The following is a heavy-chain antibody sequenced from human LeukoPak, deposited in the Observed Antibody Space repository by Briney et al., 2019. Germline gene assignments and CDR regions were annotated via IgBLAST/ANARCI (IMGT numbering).Heavy chain of an antibody. D-gene: IGHD6-13*01. J-gene: IGHJ4*02. V-gene: IGHV3-30*18. Sequence: GGSLRLSCAASGFTFSSYGMHWVRQAPGKGLEWVAVISYDGSNKYYADSVKGRFTIPRDNSKNTLYLQMNSLRAEDTAVYYCAKDHVPYSSSWPHFDYWGQGTLVTVSS. CDR1: GFTFSSYG. CDR2: ISYDGSNK. CDR3: AKDHVPYSSSWPHFDY.